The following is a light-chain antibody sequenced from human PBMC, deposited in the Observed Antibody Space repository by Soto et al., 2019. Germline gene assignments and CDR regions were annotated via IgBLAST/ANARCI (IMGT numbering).Light chain of an antibody. Sequence: EIVLTQSPGTLSVSPGERATLSCRASQSVSSNDLAWYQQKPGQAPRLLIYGTSSRATGIPDRFSGSGSGTDFTLTTSRPEPEDFAVYYCHQSGSSPYTFGQGTKVDIK. J-gene: IGKJ2*01. CDR2: GTS. CDR1: QSVSSND. V-gene: IGKV3-20*01. CDR3: HQSGSSPYT.